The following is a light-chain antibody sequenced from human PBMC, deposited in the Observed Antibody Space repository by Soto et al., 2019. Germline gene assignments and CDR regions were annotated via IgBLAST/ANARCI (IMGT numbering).Light chain of an antibody. CDR2: GAS. J-gene: IGKJ5*01. CDR1: QSVSSSQ. V-gene: IGKV3-20*01. CDR3: QQYGSAPPIT. Sequence: EIGLTQSQATLSVSPGARGTLSFRASQSVSSSQLAWYQQKPGQAPRLLIYGASSRATGIPDRFSGSGSGTDFTLTISRLEPEDFAVYYCQQYGSAPPITFGQGTRLEI.